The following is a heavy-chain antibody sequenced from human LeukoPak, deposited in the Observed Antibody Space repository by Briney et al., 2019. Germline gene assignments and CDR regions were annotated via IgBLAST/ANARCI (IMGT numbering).Heavy chain of an antibody. CDR1: GYTFSVYY. CDR3: ARQVYDTSDYHYFDY. CDR2: INPKSGDT. Sequence: GASVKVSCKTSGYTFSVYYIHWVRQAPGQGLEWMGRINPKSGDTNYAQRFLGRVTMTRDTSISTAYIDLSRLKSDDTAVYYCARQVYDTSDYHYFDYWGQGALVTVSS. D-gene: IGHD3-22*01. J-gene: IGHJ4*02. V-gene: IGHV1-2*06.